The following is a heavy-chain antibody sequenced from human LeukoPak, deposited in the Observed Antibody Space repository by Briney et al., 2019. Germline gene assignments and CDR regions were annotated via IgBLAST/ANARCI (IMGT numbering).Heavy chain of an antibody. CDR2: IKSGGGPK. V-gene: IGHV3-48*03. CDR3: ARGGITIFGVVSYMDV. Sequence: GGSLRLSCAASGFIFSDYEMNWVRQAPGKGLEWLSYIKSGGGPKFYADSVKGRVTISRDDAKNSLYLQMNSLRAEDTALYYCARGGITIFGVVSYMDVWGKGTTVTVSS. D-gene: IGHD3-3*01. CDR1: GFIFSDYE. J-gene: IGHJ6*03.